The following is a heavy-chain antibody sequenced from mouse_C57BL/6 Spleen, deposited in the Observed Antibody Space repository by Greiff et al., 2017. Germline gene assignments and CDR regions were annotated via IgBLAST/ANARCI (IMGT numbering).Heavy chain of an antibody. J-gene: IGHJ1*03. Sequence: DAGGGLVQPKGSLKLSCAASGFSFNTYAMNWVRQAPGKGLEWVARIRSKSNNYATYYADSVKDRFTISRDDSESMLYLQMNNLKTEDTAMYYCVRHYYYGSSYVSYWYFDVWGTGTTVTVSS. CDR1: GFSFNTYA. CDR2: IRSKSNNYAT. CDR3: VRHYYYGSSYVSYWYFDV. D-gene: IGHD1-1*01. V-gene: IGHV10-1*01.